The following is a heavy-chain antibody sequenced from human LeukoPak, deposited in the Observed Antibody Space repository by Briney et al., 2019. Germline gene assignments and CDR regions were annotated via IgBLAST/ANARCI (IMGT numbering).Heavy chain of an antibody. V-gene: IGHV1-2*02. CDR3: ARGQLDEVEAFDI. Sequence: ASVKVSCKASGYTFTAYYMHWVRQAPGQGLEWMGWINPNSGGTNYAQKFQGRVTMTRATSISTAYMELSRLRSDDAAVYYCARGQLDEVEAFDIWGQGTMVTVSS. CDR2: INPNSGGT. CDR1: GYTFTAYY. J-gene: IGHJ3*02. D-gene: IGHD1-1*01.